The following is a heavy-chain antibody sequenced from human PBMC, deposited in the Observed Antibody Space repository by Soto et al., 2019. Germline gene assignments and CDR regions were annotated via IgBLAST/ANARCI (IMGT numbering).Heavy chain of an antibody. CDR3: AGGGPNDALDI. J-gene: IGHJ3*02. CDR1: GGSFSGYY. CDR2: INHSGRT. V-gene: IGHV4-34*01. Sequence: SETLSLTCAVYGGSFSGYYWSWIRQPPGKGLEWIGEINHSGRTNYNPSLKSRVTISVDTSKNQFSLKLSSVTAADTAVYYCAGGGPNDALDIWGQGTMVTVSS.